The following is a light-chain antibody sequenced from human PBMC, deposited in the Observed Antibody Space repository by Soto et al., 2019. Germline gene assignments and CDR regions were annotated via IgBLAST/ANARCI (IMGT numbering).Light chain of an antibody. CDR3: QQCGSSPWT. CDR1: QSVSSYY. CDR2: AAS. Sequence: EIVLTQSPGTLSLSPGERATLSRRASQSVSSYYLAWYQQKPGQAPRLLIYAASSRATGIPDRFSGGGSGTDFTLTISRLEPEDFAVYYCQQCGSSPWTFGQGTKVEIK. V-gene: IGKV3-20*01. J-gene: IGKJ1*01.